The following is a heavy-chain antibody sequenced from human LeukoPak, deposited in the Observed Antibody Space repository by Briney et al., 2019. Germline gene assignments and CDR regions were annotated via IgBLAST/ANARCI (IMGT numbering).Heavy chain of an antibody. CDR2: INTNTGNP. CDR3: ARVRSSWYYYYYGMDV. D-gene: IGHD6-13*01. J-gene: IGHJ6*02. Sequence: ASVKVSCKASGYTFTSYYMHWVRQAPGQGLEWMGWINTNTGNPTYAQGFTGRFVFSLDTSVSTAYLQISSLKAEDTAVYYCARVRSSWYYYYYGMDVWGQGTTVTVSS. V-gene: IGHV7-4-1*02. CDR1: GYTFTSYY.